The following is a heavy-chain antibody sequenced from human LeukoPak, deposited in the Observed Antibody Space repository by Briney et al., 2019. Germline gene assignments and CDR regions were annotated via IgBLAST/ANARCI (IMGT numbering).Heavy chain of an antibody. V-gene: IGHV1-18*01. CDR3: ARADGVVPAAILPY. CDR1: GYTFTNYG. Sequence: ASVKLSCKASGYTFTNYGISWVRQAPGQGLEWMGWISTYNGNKNYAQKLQGRVTMTTDTSKNTAYMELRSLRSDDTAVYYCARADGVVPAAILPYWGQGTLVTVSS. J-gene: IGHJ4*02. CDR2: ISTYNGNK. D-gene: IGHD2-2*01.